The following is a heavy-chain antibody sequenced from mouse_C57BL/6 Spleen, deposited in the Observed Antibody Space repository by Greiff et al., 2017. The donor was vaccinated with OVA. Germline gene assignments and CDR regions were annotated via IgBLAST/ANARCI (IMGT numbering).Heavy chain of an antibody. V-gene: IGHV5-4*01. Sequence: EVQGVESGGGLVKPGGSLKLSCAASGFTFSSYAMSWVRQTPEKRLEWVATISDGGSYTYYPDNVKGRFTISRDNAKNNLYLQMSHLKSEDTAMYYCARDPDTTVVASFDYWGQGTTLTVSS. CDR2: ISDGGSYT. CDR3: ARDPDTTVVASFDY. J-gene: IGHJ2*01. CDR1: GFTFSSYA. D-gene: IGHD1-1*01.